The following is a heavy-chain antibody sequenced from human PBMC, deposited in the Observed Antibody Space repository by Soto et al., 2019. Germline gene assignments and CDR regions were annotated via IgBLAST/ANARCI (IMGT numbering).Heavy chain of an antibody. V-gene: IGHV3-9*01. D-gene: IGHD6-19*01. Sequence: PGGSLRLSCAASGSTFDDYAMHWVRQAPGKGLEWVSGISWNSGSIGYADSVKGRFTISRDNAKNSLYLQMNSLRAEDTALYYCALWGLRYSSGWYSSDYWGQGTLVTVSS. J-gene: IGHJ4*02. CDR2: ISWNSGSI. CDR3: ALWGLRYSSGWYSSDY. CDR1: GSTFDDYA.